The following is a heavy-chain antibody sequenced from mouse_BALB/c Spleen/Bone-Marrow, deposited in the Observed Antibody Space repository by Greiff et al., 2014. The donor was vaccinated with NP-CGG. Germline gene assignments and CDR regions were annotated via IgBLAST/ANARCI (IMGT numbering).Heavy chain of an antibody. J-gene: IGHJ4*01. Sequence: EVKVVESGGGLVQPGGSRKLSCAASGFTFSSFGMHWVRQAPEKGLEWVAYISSGSSTIYYADTAKGRFTISRDNPKNTLFLQMTSLRSEDTAMYYCTRKGALITHYYAMDYWGQGTSVTVSS. CDR1: GFTFSSFG. CDR3: TRKGALITHYYAMDY. CDR2: ISSGSSTI. D-gene: IGHD2-4*01. V-gene: IGHV5-17*02.